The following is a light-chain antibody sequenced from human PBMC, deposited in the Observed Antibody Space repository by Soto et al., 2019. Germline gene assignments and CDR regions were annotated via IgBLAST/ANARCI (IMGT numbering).Light chain of an antibody. J-gene: IGKJ1*01. CDR1: QSLLHSNGYNY. V-gene: IGKV2-28*01. Sequence: DLVMTQSPLSLPVTPGEPASISCRSSQSLLHSNGYNYLDWYLQRPGQSPQLLVFLGYNRDSGVPDRCSSSGSGTDFTLKISRVAAEDVGGYYCVQALQTPGTFGQGTKVEIK. CDR3: VQALQTPGT. CDR2: LGY.